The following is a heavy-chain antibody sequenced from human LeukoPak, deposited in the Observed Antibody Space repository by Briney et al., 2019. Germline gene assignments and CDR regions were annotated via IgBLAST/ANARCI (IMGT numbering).Heavy chain of an antibody. V-gene: IGHV3-7*05. CDR2: IKQDGSEK. CDR1: GFTFSSYW. D-gene: IGHD4-23*01. CDR3: AREFTTVVTLDAFDI. Sequence: GGSLRLSCAASGFTFSSYWMSWVRQAPGKGLEWVANIKQDGSEKYYVDSVKGRFTISRDNAKNSLYLQMNSPRAEDTAVYYCAREFTTVVTLDAFDIWGQGTMVTVSS. J-gene: IGHJ3*02.